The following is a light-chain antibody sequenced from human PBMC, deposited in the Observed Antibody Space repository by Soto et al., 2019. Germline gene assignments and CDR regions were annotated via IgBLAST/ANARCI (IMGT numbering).Light chain of an antibody. CDR1: SSDIGSYNY. CDR3: SSYTGSSTPYV. V-gene: IGLV2-14*01. J-gene: IGLJ1*01. CDR2: DVN. Sequence: QSVLTQPASVSGSPGQSITISCTGTSSDIGSYNYVSWYQQHPGKAPKLMIYDVNNRPSGVSNRFSGSKSGNTASLTISGLQAEDEADYYCSSYTGSSTPYVFGAGTKLTVL.